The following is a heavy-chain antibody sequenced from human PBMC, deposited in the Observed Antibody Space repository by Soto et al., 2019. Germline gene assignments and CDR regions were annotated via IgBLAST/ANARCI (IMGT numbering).Heavy chain of an antibody. D-gene: IGHD3-9*01. Sequence: PSQTLSLTCAISGDSVSSNSAAWTWIRQSPSRGLEWLGRTFSRSKWYNDYAVSVKSRVSINPDTSKNQFSLQLNSVPPEDTAVYFCVRAGSTMFGRVPHFDDWGQGTRVTVSS. V-gene: IGHV6-1*01. CDR1: GDSVSSNSAA. J-gene: IGHJ4*02. CDR2: TFSRSKWYN. CDR3: VRAGSTMFGRVPHFDD.